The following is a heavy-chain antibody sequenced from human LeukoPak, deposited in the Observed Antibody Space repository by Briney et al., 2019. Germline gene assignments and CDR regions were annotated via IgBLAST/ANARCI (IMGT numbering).Heavy chain of an antibody. CDR1: GFTFSSYA. D-gene: IGHD5-24*01. J-gene: IGHJ5*02. V-gene: IGHV3-30*04. Sequence: GRSLRLSCAASGFTFSSYAMRWVRQAPGKGLEWVAVISYDGSNKYYADSVKGRFTISRDNSKNTLYLQMNSLRAEDTAVYYCARARGRDGYAWGQGTLVTVSS. CDR2: ISYDGSNK. CDR3: ARARGRDGYA.